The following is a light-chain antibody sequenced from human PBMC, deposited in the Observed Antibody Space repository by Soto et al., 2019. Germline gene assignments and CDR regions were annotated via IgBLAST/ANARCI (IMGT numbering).Light chain of an antibody. V-gene: IGKV3D-15*01. CDR1: QSVSTN. J-gene: IGKJ5*01. CDR2: GAS. CDR3: QQSYSTPHT. Sequence: EIAMTQSPAILAVSPGDKATLSCRASQSVSTNLAWFQQKPGQALRLLIYGASTRTTGIPDRFSGSGSGTDFTLTISSLQPEDFATYYCQQSYSTPHTFGQGTRLEIK.